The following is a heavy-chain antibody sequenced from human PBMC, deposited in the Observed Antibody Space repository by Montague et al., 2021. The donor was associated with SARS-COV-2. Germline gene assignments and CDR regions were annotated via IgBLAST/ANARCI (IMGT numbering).Heavy chain of an antibody. CDR1: GDSTSCPNCY. Sequence: SETLSLTCTVSGDSTSCPNCYWGWIRQAPGKGFDWIGTIYNSGTTYYXXXLKSRLTISIDTSKNQFSLRLTSVTAADTAVYYCARHRNYGDHSLDNWFHPWGQGTLVTVSS. CDR2: IYNSGTT. D-gene: IGHD4-17*01. V-gene: IGHV4-39*01. J-gene: IGHJ5*02. CDR3: ARHRNYGDHSLDNWFHP.